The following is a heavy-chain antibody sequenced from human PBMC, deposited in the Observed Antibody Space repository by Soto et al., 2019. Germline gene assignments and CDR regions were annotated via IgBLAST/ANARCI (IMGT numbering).Heavy chain of an antibody. V-gene: IGHV3-30*18. CDR1: GFTFSSYG. J-gene: IGHJ4*02. CDR2: ISYDGSNK. Sequence: QPGGSLRLSCAASGFTFSSYGMHWVRQAPGKGLEWVAVISYDGSNKYYADSVKGRFTISRDNSKNTLYLQMNSLRAEDTAVYYCAKSSGWSGEFDYWGQGTLVTVSS. D-gene: IGHD6-19*01. CDR3: AKSSGWSGEFDY.